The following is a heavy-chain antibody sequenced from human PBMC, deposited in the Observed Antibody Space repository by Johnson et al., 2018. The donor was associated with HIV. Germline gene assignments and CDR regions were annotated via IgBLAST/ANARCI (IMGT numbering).Heavy chain of an antibody. V-gene: IGHV3-33*01. CDR3: ARGEVFDI. CDR2: IWYDGSNK. Sequence: QVQLVESGGGVVQPGRSLRLSCAASGFTFSSYGMHWVRQAPGKGLEWVAVIWYDGSNKYYADSVKGRLPISRDNTKNTLYLQMNSLRAEDTAVHYCARGEVFDIWGQGTMVTVSS. CDR1: GFTFSSYG. J-gene: IGHJ3*02. D-gene: IGHD1-26*01.